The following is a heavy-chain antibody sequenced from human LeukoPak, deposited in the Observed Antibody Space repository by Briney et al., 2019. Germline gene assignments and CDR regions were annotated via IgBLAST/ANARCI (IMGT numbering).Heavy chain of an antibody. CDR2: ISSRRSTI. CDR3: ARDSGYSGSPDYYYCYMDV. J-gene: IGHJ6*03. D-gene: IGHD1-26*01. CDR1: GFTFSSYS. Sequence: GGSLRLSWAASGFTFSSYSMNWVRQAPGKWLGWVSYISSRRSTIYYADSVKGRFTISRDNAKNSLYLQMNSLRAEDTAVYYCARDSGYSGSPDYYYCYMDVWGKGTTVTVSS. V-gene: IGHV3-48*01.